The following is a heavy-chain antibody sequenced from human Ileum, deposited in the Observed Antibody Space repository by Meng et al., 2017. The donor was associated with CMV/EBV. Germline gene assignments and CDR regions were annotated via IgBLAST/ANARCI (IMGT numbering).Heavy chain of an antibody. Sequence: GGSLRLSCAASGFSFSSYWMGWVRQAPGKGLEWVASISQDGSERHYVASVRGRFTISRDNTKNSLYLQMNSVRVEDTALYYCARVSFIGVPGAPTQDYFDYWGQGTLVTVSS. CDR2: ISQDGSER. CDR1: GFSFSSYW. D-gene: IGHD2-2*01. V-gene: IGHV3-7*01. J-gene: IGHJ4*02. CDR3: ARVSFIGVPGAPTQDYFDY.